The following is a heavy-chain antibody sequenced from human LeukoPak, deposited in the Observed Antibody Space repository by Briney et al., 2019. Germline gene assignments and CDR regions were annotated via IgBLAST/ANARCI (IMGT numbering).Heavy chain of an antibody. Sequence: GGSLRLSCAASGFTFSTYSMNWVRQAPGKGLEWVSSISSSSSYIYYADSVKGRFTISRDNARKSLYLQMNSLRAEDTAVYFCARGKSGYDYRFDYWGQGTLVTVSS. V-gene: IGHV3-21*01. CDR2: ISSSSSYI. CDR1: GFTFSTYS. J-gene: IGHJ4*02. D-gene: IGHD5-12*01. CDR3: ARGKSGYDYRFDY.